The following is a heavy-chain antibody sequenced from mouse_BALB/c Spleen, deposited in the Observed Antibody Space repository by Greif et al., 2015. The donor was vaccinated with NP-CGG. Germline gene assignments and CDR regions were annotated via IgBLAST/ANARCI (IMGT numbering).Heavy chain of an antibody. CDR2: ISSGGSYT. Sequence: EVKLEESGGGLVKPGGSLKLSCAASGFTFSSYTMSWVRQTPEKRLEWVATISSGGSYTYYPDSVKGRFIISRDNAKNTLYLQMSSLKSEDTAMYYCTRGGNYAMDYWGQGTSVTVSS. D-gene: IGHD2-14*01. CDR3: TRGGNYAMDY. J-gene: IGHJ4*01. V-gene: IGHV5-6-4*01. CDR1: GFTFSSYT.